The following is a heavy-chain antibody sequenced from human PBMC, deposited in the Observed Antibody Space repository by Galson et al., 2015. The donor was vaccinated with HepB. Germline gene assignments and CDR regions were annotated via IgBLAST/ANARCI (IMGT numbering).Heavy chain of an antibody. CDR1: GFSFSNYA. V-gene: IGHV3-30*18. J-gene: IGHJ5*02. Sequence: SLRLSCASSGFSFSNYAIHWVRQAPGKGLEWMAVISYDGSFRYYSDSVEGRFTVSRDTSRSILYLQMNSLRVDDTAVYYCAKGGPGRIGIMLTRSLGFDPWGQGTLVIVSS. CDR2: ISYDGSFR. CDR3: AKGGPGRIGIMLTRSLGFDP. D-gene: IGHD1-14*01.